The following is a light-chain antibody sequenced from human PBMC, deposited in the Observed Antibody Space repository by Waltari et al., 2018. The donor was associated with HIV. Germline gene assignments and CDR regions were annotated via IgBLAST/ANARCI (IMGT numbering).Light chain of an antibody. CDR1: QSVSSH. Sequence: ELVMTQSPATLSVSPGERATLSCRATQSVSSHLAWYQQNPGQAPSLLIYGASTRATGIPARFSGSGSGTEFTLTISSRQSEDFAVYYCQQQNNGSPITFGQGTRLEIK. V-gene: IGKV3-15*01. CDR3: QQQNNGSPIT. J-gene: IGKJ5*01. CDR2: GAS.